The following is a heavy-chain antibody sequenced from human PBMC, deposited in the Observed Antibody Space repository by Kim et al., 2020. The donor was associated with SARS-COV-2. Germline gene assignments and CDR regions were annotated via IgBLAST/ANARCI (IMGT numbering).Heavy chain of an antibody. D-gene: IGHD4-17*01. CDR1: SGSVSSGTYY. J-gene: IGHJ4*02. Sequence: SETLSLTCTVSSGSVSSGTYYWSWIRQPPGKGLEWIGYIYYSGSTNYNPSLKSRVTLSVDMSKNQFSLKLSSVTAADTAVYYCAGNRIGLYGDYEGGYYFDYWGQGTLVTVSS. CDR2: IYYSGST. CDR3: AGNRIGLYGDYEGGYYFDY. V-gene: IGHV4-61*01.